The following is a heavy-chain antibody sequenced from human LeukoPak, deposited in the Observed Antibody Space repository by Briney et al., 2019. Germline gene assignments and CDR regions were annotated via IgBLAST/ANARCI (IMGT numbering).Heavy chain of an antibody. J-gene: IGHJ4*02. V-gene: IGHV3-7*04. CDR1: GFTFSSYW. CDR2: IKQDGSEK. CDR3: ARAYDILPYNYFDY. Sequence: LGGSLRLSCAASGFTFSSYWMSRVRQAPGKGLEWVANIKQDGSEKYYVDSVKGRFTISRDNAKNSLYLQMNSLRAEDTAVYYCARAYDILPYNYFDYWGQGTLVTVSS. D-gene: IGHD3-9*01.